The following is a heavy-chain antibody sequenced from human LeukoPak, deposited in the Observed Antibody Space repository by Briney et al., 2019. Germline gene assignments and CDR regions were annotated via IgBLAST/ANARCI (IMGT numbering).Heavy chain of an antibody. V-gene: IGHV1-2*02. CDR1: GYTFTGYY. Sequence: ASVKVSCKASGYTFTGYYIHWVRQAPGQGVEWMGWINPNSGGTKYAQKFQGRVTVTRDTSISTSSMELSRLKSDDTAVYYCARGGGRGDAFDIWGQGTMVTVSS. J-gene: IGHJ3*02. CDR2: INPNSGGT. D-gene: IGHD1-26*01. CDR3: ARGGGRGDAFDI.